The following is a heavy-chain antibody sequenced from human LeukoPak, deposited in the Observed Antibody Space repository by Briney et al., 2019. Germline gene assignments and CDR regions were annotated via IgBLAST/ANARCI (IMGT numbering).Heavy chain of an antibody. J-gene: IGHJ4*02. V-gene: IGHV4-4*02. CDR1: VGPLSSTNW. D-gene: IGHD6-25*01. CDR2: NCHIGSN. CDR3: ASSKSGSPKRIDY. Sequence: SETLSLTCALCVGPLSSTNWWNWARQPPGKGLEWTGENCHIGSNNYNPSLKSRVPISVDKSKHQLSVKLTSVSAAHTAVYYCASSKSGSPKRIDYWGQGTLVTVSS.